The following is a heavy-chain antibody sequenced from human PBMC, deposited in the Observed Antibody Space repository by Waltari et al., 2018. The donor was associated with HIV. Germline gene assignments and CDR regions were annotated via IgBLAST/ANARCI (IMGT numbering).Heavy chain of an antibody. J-gene: IGHJ4*02. CDR3: AREALYDSSGYYFDY. CDR1: DFSFNNSW. D-gene: IGHD3-22*01. V-gene: IGHV3-7*01. Sequence: EVQLVASGGGLVQPGGSLRLSCAASDFSFNNSWMHWVRQAPGKGLEWVANIKQDESEKYYVDSVKGRFTISRDNAKNSLFLQMNSLRAEDTAVYYCAREALYDSSGYYFDYWGQGTLVTVSS. CDR2: IKQDESEK.